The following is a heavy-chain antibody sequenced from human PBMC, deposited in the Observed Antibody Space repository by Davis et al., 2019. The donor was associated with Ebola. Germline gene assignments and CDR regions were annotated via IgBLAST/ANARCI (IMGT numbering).Heavy chain of an antibody. Sequence: SLKISCAASGFTFSSYRMHWVRQAPGKGLEWVAVIWYDGSNKYYADSVKGRFTISRDNSKNTLYLQMNSLRAEDTAVYYCASGQYCSSTSCYTGGADYFDYWGQGTLVTVSS. V-gene: IGHV3-33*01. D-gene: IGHD2-2*02. J-gene: IGHJ4*02. CDR1: GFTFSSYR. CDR2: IWYDGSNK. CDR3: ASGQYCSSTSCYTGGADYFDY.